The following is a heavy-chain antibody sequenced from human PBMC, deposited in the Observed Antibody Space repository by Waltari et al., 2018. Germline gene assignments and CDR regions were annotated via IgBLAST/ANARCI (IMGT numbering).Heavy chain of an antibody. J-gene: IGHJ4*02. CDR2: INPNSGAT. D-gene: IGHD3-10*01. CDR1: GSLFTAYY. V-gene: IGHV1-2*02. Sequence: QVQLVQSGAEVTKPGASVKVSCKASGSLFTAYYMPWVRQAPGQGLEWMGWINPNSGATNYAQKFQGRVTMTRDTSMTTAFMELSRLKSDDTAVYYCARVPGRFGEFTPMNNFDDWGQGTLVTVSS. CDR3: ARVPGRFGEFTPMNNFDD.